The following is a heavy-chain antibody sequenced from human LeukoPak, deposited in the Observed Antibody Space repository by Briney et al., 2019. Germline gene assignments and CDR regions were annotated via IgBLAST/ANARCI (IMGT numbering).Heavy chain of an antibody. CDR1: GGSISSSNYY. J-gene: IGHJ5*02. D-gene: IGHD3-3*01. CDR2: IYYSGSA. V-gene: IGHV4-39*01. Sequence: SETLSLTCTVSGGSISSSNYYWGWIRQPPGKGLEWIGSIYYSGSAYYNPSLKSRVTISVDTSKNQFSLKLSSVTAADTAVYYCARRSYDFWSGTGTGFDPWGQGTLVTVSS. CDR3: ARRSYDFWSGTGTGFDP.